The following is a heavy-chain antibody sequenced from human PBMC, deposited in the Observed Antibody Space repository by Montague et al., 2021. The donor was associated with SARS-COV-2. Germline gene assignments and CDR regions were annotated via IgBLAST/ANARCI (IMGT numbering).Heavy chain of an antibody. CDR2: VYYSGST. CDR1: GDSIRSSGYY. D-gene: IGHD3-16*02. Sequence: SETLSLTCSVSGDSIRSSGYYWRWIRQPPGKGLEWIGTVYYSGSTNYNPSLKSRVTMPVDTSKNQFSLELRSVTAADTAVYYCARLGFVELWLNLGWFDPWGQGTLVTVSS. V-gene: IGHV4-39*01. J-gene: IGHJ5*02. CDR3: ARLGFVELWLNLGWFDP.